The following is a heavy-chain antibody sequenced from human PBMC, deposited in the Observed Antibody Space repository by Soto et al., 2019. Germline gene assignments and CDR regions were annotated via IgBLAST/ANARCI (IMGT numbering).Heavy chain of an antibody. CDR3: ARTVSSGWDYHYYYGMDV. Sequence: ASVKVSCKASGYTFTGYYMHWVRQAPGQGLGWMGWINPNSGGTNYAQKFQGWVTMTRDTSISTAYMELSRLRSDDTAVYYCARTVSSGWDYHYYYGMDVWGQGTTVTVSS. CDR2: INPNSGGT. CDR1: GYTFTGYY. V-gene: IGHV1-2*04. J-gene: IGHJ6*02. D-gene: IGHD6-19*01.